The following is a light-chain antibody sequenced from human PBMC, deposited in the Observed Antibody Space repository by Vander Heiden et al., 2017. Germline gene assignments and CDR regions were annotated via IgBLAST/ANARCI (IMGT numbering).Light chain of an antibody. CDR1: QRISTW. V-gene: IGKV1-5*03. CDR3: QQYDSNSQT. CDR2: KAS. J-gene: IGKJ1*01. Sequence: DIQMTQSPSTLSASVGDSVTITCRASQRISTWLAWYQQKPGKAPRLLIYKASSLESGVPSRFSGSGSGTEFTLTISSLQPDDFATYYCQQYDSNSQTFGQGTKVESK.